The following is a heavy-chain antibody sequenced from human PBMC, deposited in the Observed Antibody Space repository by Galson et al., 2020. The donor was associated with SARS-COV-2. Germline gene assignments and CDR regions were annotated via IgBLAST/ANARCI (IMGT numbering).Heavy chain of an antibody. Sequence: ASVKVSCKASGYTFTGHFIHWVRQVPGQGFEWMGWINPNSGVTHYAQKFEGRVTLTRDTSISTAYMELSRLISDDTAVYHCARAHRYQLKVRDYYYFMDVWGKGTTVIVSS. CDR1: GYTFTGHF. CDR2: INPNSGVT. CDR3: ARAHRYQLKVRDYYYFMDV. J-gene: IGHJ6*03. D-gene: IGHD2-2*01. V-gene: IGHV1-2*02.